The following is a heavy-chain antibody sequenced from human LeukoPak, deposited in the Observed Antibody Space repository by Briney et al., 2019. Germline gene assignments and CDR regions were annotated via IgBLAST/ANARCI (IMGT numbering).Heavy chain of an antibody. CDR1: GGSISSYY. CDR3: ARDYTITTAYNWFDP. J-gene: IGHJ5*02. D-gene: IGHD5-24*01. CDR2: IYYSGST. V-gene: IGHV4-59*01. Sequence: SETLSLACTVSGGSISSYYWSWIRQPPGKGLEWIGYIYYSGSTNYNPSLKSRVTISVDTSKNQFSLKLSSVTAADTAVYYCARDYTITTAYNWFDPWGQGTLVTVSS.